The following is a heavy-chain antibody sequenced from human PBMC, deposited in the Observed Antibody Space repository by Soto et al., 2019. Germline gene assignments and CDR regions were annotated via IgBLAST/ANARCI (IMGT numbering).Heavy chain of an antibody. CDR2: IGTAGDP. D-gene: IGHD2-15*01. V-gene: IGHV3-13*05. CDR1: GFTFSSYY. Sequence: XGSLRLCCAASGFTFSSYYMHWVRQATGKGLEWVSAIGTAGDPYYPGSVKGRFTISRENAKNSLYLQMNSLRAGDTAVYYCARGRYCSGGSCYSDAFDIWGQGTMVTVSS. CDR3: ARGRYCSGGSCYSDAFDI. J-gene: IGHJ3*02.